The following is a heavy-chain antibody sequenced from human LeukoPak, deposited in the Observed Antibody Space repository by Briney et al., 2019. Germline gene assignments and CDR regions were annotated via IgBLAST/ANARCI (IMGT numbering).Heavy chain of an antibody. V-gene: IGHV3-21*01. Sequence: GGSLRLSCAASGFTFSSYAMHWVRQAPGKGLEWVSSISSSSYIYYADSVKGRFTISRDNAKNSLYLQMNSLRAEDTAVYYCARLYYDILTGYFPWGQGTLVTVSS. D-gene: IGHD3-9*01. CDR3: ARLYYDILTGYFP. CDR1: GFTFSSYA. J-gene: IGHJ5*02. CDR2: ISSSSYI.